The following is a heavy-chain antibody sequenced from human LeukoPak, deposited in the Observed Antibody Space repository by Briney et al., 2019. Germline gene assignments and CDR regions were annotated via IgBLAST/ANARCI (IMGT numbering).Heavy chain of an antibody. CDR3: ARAVTTYGGVDY. CDR2: IYHSGST. Sequence: PSETLSLTCAVSGGSISSGGYSWSWIRQPPGKGLEWIGYIYHSGSTYYNPSLKSRVTISVDRSKNQFSLKLSSVTAADTAVYYCARAVTTYGGVDYWGQGTLVTVSS. J-gene: IGHJ4*02. V-gene: IGHV4-30-2*01. CDR1: GGSISSGGYS. D-gene: IGHD4-17*01.